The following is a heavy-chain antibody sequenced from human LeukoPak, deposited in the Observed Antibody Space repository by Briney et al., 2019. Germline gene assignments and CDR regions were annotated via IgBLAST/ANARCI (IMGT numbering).Heavy chain of an antibody. Sequence: SGPTLVKPTQTLTLTCTFSGFSLSTSGVGVGWIRQPPGKALEWLALIYWDDDKRYGPSLKSRLTITKDTSKNQVVLTMTNMDPVDTATYYCAHSENSVNTAMAPNFDYWGQGTLVTVSS. CDR2: IYWDDDK. CDR3: AHSENSVNTAMAPNFDY. D-gene: IGHD5-18*01. J-gene: IGHJ4*02. CDR1: GFSLSTSGVG. V-gene: IGHV2-5*05.